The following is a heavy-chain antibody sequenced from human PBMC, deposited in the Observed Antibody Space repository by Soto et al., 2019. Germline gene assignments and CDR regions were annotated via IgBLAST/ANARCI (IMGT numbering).Heavy chain of an antibody. CDR3: ARVPDPDCSGGSCYSNWFDP. J-gene: IGHJ5*02. Sequence: ASVKVSCKASGYTFTSYGISWVRQAPGQGLEWMGWMNPNSGNTGYAQKFQGRVTMTRNTSISTAYMELSSPRSEDTAVYYCARVPDPDCSGGSCYSNWFDPWGQGTLVTVSS. V-gene: IGHV1-8*02. CDR2: MNPNSGNT. D-gene: IGHD2-15*01. CDR1: GYTFTSYG.